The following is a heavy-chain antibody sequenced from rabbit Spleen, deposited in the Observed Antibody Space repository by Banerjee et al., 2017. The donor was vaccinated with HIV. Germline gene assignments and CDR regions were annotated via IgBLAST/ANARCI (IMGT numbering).Heavy chain of an antibody. D-gene: IGHD4-1*01. CDR3: ARYYIFYGMDL. V-gene: IGHV1S47*01. Sequence: QEQLVESGGGLVQPGGSLKLSCKASGFDLNTYGVSWVRQAPGKGLEWIAYIYPITETTYYANWVNGRFTISSDNAQNTVDLQMHSLTAADTATYFCARYYIFYGMDLWGPGTLVTVS. CDR2: IYPITETT. CDR1: GFDLNTYG. J-gene: IGHJ6*01.